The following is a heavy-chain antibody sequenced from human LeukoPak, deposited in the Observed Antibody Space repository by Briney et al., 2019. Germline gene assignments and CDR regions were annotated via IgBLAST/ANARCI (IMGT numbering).Heavy chain of an antibody. CDR3: ARDRDDDPNSSWYRSGLNWFDP. D-gene: IGHD6-13*01. V-gene: IGHV4-59*12. J-gene: IGHJ5*02. CDR2: IYYSGST. CDR1: GGSISSYY. Sequence: SETLSLTCTVSGGSISSYYWSWIRQPPWKGLEWIGYIYYSGSTNYNPSLKSRVTISVDTSKNQFSLKLSSVTAADTAVYYCARDRDDDPNSSWYRSGLNWFDPWGQGTLVTVSS.